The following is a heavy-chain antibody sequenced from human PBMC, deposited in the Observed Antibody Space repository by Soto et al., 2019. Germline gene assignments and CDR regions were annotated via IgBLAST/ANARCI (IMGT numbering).Heavy chain of an antibody. CDR3: ARVIRYSSSLYSWAFDI. Sequence: QVQLVQSGAEVKKPGASVKVSCKASGYTFTGYYMHWVRQAPGQGLEWMGWINPNSGGTNYAQKFQGRVTMTRDTSISTAYMELSRLRSDDTAVYYCARVIRYSSSLYSWAFDIWGQGTMVTVSS. D-gene: IGHD6-13*01. V-gene: IGHV1-2*02. J-gene: IGHJ3*02. CDR1: GYTFTGYY. CDR2: INPNSGGT.